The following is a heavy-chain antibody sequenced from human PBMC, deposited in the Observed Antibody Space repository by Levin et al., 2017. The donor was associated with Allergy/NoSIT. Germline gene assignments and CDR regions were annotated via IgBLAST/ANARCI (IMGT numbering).Heavy chain of an antibody. Sequence: LSLTCAASGFIFDDYAMHWVRQAPGKGLEWVSGINWNRDKIGYADSVRARFTISRDNAKNSLYLQMNSLGPEDTALYYCAKGLNWGSPNTFDYWGQGTLVTVSS. D-gene: IGHD7-27*01. V-gene: IGHV3-9*01. CDR3: AKGLNWGSPNTFDY. CDR2: INWNRDKI. CDR1: GFIFDDYA. J-gene: IGHJ4*02.